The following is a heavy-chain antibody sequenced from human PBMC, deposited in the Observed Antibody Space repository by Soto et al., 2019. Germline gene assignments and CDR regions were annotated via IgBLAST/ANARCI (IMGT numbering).Heavy chain of an antibody. CDR3: ARRVGSNYGWSYYYYYGMDV. CDR2: IKQDGSEK. CDR1: GFTFSSYW. J-gene: IGHJ6*02. V-gene: IGHV3-7*05. D-gene: IGHD4-4*01. Sequence: GGSLRLSCAASGFTFSSYWMSWVRQAPGKGLEWVANIKQDGSEKYYVDSVKGRFTISRDNAKNSLYLQMNSLRAEDTAVYYCARRVGSNYGWSYYYYYGMDVWGQGTTVTVSS.